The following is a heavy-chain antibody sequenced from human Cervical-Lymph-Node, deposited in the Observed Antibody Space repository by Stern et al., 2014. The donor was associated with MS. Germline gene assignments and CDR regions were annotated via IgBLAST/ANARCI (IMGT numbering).Heavy chain of an antibody. CDR3: ARATQGGAADAFDL. Sequence: VQLVESGSEMRKPGASVNISCKASGYKFSHFAINWVRQAPGQGLEWMGWINTRTGNPAYAPYFTGRFVFSLDTSLYTASLQIRSLQTGDTATYYCARATQGGAADAFDLWGQGTMVAVSS. D-gene: IGHD1-26*01. J-gene: IGHJ3*01. V-gene: IGHV7-4-1*01. CDR1: GYKFSHFA. CDR2: INTRTGNP.